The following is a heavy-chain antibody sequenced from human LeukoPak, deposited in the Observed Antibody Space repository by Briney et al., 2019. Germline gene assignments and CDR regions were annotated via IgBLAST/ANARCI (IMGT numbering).Heavy chain of an antibody. D-gene: IGHD4-17*01. CDR1: GFTLFYYW. J-gene: IGHJ4*02. CDR2: FNRDGRSA. CDR3: ATGKRGVGDSYFYSDC. Sequence: ESLRLACTASGFTLFYYWIQWVRQAPGGVLVWVSRFNRDGRSAGYADFVRGRYSNSRDNAKHRVSLQVDNLRGEDTPVYFCATGKRGVGDSYFYSDCWGQGALVTVSS. V-gene: IGHV3-74*01.